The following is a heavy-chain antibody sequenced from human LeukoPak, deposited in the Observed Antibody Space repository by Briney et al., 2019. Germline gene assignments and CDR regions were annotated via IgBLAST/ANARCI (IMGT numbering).Heavy chain of an antibody. CDR3: ASGRYSYGPSADY. J-gene: IGHJ4*02. V-gene: IGHV4-39*01. CDR1: GGSISSSSYY. CDR2: IYYSGST. D-gene: IGHD5-18*01. Sequence: SETLSLTCTVSGGSISSSSYYWGWIRQPPGKRLEWIGSIYYSGSTYYNPSLKSRVTISVDTSKNQFSLKLSSVTAADTAVYYCASGRYSYGPSADYWGQGTLVTVSS.